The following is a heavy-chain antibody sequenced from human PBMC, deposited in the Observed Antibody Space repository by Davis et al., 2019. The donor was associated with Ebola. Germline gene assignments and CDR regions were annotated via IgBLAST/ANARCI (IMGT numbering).Heavy chain of an antibody. J-gene: IGHJ4*02. CDR3: ARLRGYSGYALDY. D-gene: IGHD5-12*01. Sequence: SETLSLTCTVSGGSISNYYWSWIRQPPGKGLEWIGYIYYSGSTNYNPSLKSRVTISVDTSKNQFSLKLSSVTAADTAVYYCARLRGYSGYALDYWGQGTLVTVSS. V-gene: IGHV4-59*12. CDR2: IYYSGST. CDR1: GGSISNYY.